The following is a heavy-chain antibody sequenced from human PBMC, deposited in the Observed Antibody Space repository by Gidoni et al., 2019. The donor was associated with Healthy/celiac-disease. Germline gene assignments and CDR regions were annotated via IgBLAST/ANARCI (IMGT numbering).Heavy chain of an antibody. CDR1: GFTFSSYW. CDR3: ARDQQRNYDILTGYYMGPSCFDY. J-gene: IGHJ4*02. D-gene: IGHD3-9*01. CDR2: IKEDGSEK. Sequence: EVQLVESGGGLVQPGGSLRLSCAASGFTFSSYWMSWVRQAPGKGLEWVANIKEDGSEKYYVDSVKGRFTISRDNAKNSLYLQMNSLRSEDTAVYYCARDQQRNYDILTGYYMGPSCFDYWGQGTLVTVSS. V-gene: IGHV3-7*01.